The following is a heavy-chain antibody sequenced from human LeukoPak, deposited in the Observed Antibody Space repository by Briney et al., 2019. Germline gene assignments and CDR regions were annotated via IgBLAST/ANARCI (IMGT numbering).Heavy chain of an antibody. CDR3: SRSQFDY. Sequence: GGSLRLSCEPSGFPFSSYWMLWVRHAPGKGLVWVSRISGDGTIKTYADFVRGRFTISRDNTKNILYLQMNSLRVEDTAIYSCSRSQFDYWGQGVLVTVSS. CDR1: GFPFSSYW. J-gene: IGHJ4*02. V-gene: IGHV3-74*03. CDR2: ISGDGTIK.